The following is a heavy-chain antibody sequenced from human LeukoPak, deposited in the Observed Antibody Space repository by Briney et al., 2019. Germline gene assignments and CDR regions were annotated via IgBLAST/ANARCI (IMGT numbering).Heavy chain of an antibody. CDR2: INPNSGGT. V-gene: IGHV1-2*02. CDR3: ARDRRGSYLGYYYGMDV. D-gene: IGHD1-26*01. CDR1: GYTFTGYY. J-gene: IGHJ6*02. Sequence: GASVKVSCKASGYTFTGYYMHWVRQAPGQGLEWMGWINPNSGGTNYAQKFQGRVTMTRDTSISTAYMELSRLRSDDTAVYYCARDRRGSYLGYYYGMDVWGQGTTVTVSS.